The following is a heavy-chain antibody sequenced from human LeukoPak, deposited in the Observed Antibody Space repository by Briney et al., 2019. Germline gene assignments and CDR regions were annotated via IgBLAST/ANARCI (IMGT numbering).Heavy chain of an antibody. J-gene: IGHJ4*02. Sequence: GGSLRLSCAASGFTFSSYSMDWVRQAPGKGLEWVSSISSSSSYIYYADSVKGRFTISRDNAKNSLYLQMNSLRAEDTAVYYCARSPVSRKLDYWGQGTLVTVSS. V-gene: IGHV3-21*01. CDR1: GFTFSSYS. CDR3: ARSPVSRKLDY. CDR2: ISSSSSYI. D-gene: IGHD1-14*01.